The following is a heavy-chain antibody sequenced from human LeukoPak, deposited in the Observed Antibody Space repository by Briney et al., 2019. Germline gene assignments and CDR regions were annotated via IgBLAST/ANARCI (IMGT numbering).Heavy chain of an antibody. V-gene: IGHV1-18*01. Sequence: ASVKVSCKACGYTFTSYGISWVRQAPGQGLEWMGWISAYNGNTNYAQKLQGRVTMTTDTSTSTAYMELRSLRSDDTAVYYCARGPRNDFWSGYPYYYYYGMDVWGQGTTVTVSS. CDR2: ISAYNGNT. D-gene: IGHD3-3*01. CDR3: ARGPRNDFWSGYPYYYYYGMDV. J-gene: IGHJ6*02. CDR1: GYTFTSYG.